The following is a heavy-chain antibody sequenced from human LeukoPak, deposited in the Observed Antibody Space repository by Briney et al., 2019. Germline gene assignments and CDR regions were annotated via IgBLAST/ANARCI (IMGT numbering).Heavy chain of an antibody. D-gene: IGHD1-1*01. V-gene: IGHV3-11*04. J-gene: IGHJ5*02. Sequence: PGGSLRLSCAASGFTFSDYYMTWIRQAPGKGLEWVSYITSGGSTIYYADSVKGRFTISRDNAKNSLYLQMNSLRADDTAVYYCARDYTRTTGWFDPWGQGTLVTVSS. CDR3: ARDYTRTTGWFDP. CDR2: ITSGGSTI. CDR1: GFTFSDYY.